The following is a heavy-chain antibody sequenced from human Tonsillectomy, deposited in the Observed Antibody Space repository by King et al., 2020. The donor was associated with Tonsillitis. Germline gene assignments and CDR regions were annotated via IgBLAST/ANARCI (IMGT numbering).Heavy chain of an antibody. CDR3: ARVSKTRGSYTPFCDGRDV. V-gene: IGHV3-33*05. CDR2: ISYDGSNK. J-gene: IGHJ6*02. D-gene: IGHD3-16*01. CDR1: GFTFSSYG. Sequence: QVQLVESGGGVVQPGRSLRLSCAASGFTFSSYGMHWVRQAPGKGLEWVAVISYDGSNKYYADSVKGRFTISRDNSKNTLYLQMNSLRAEDTAVYYCARVSKTRGSYTPFCDGRDVWGQGPTGTVSS.